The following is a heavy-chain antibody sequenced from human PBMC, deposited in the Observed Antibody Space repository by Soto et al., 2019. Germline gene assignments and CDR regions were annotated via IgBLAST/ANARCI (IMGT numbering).Heavy chain of an antibody. J-gene: IGHJ6*02. D-gene: IGHD2-15*01. CDR1: GYTFTSYG. CDR2: ISAYNGNT. Sequence: ASVKVSCKASGYTFTSYGISWVRRAPGQGLEWMGWISAYNGNTNYAQKLQGRVTMTTDTSTSTAYMELRSLRSDDTAVYYCARYCSGGSCYPDKYYYYGMDVWGQGTTVTVSS. V-gene: IGHV1-18*01. CDR3: ARYCSGGSCYPDKYYYYGMDV.